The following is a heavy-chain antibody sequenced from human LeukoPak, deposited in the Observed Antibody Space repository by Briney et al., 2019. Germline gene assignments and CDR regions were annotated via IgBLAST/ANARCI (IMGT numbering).Heavy chain of an antibody. Sequence: SETLSLTCTVSGGSISSYYWSWIRQPPGKGLEWIGYIYYSGSTNYNPSLKSRVTMSVDTSKNQFSLKPSSVTAADTAVYYCAKAGYRGWLQLYYFDYWGQGTLVTVSS. CDR2: IYYSGST. J-gene: IGHJ4*02. CDR1: GGSISSYY. CDR3: AKAGYRGWLQLYYFDY. D-gene: IGHD5-24*01. V-gene: IGHV4-59*12.